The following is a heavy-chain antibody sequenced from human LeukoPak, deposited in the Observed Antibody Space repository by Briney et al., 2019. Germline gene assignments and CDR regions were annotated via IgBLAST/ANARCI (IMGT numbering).Heavy chain of an antibody. CDR2: ISGSGGST. J-gene: IGHJ6*03. CDR1: GFTFSSYA. V-gene: IGHV3-23*01. D-gene: IGHD1-14*01. Sequence: SGGSLRLSCAASGFTFSSYAMSWVRQAPGKGLEWVSAISGSGGSTYYADSVKGRFTISRDNSKSTVYLQMNSLTAEDTAVYYCAKNRGRYYHSYYMYVWGKGTTVIVSS. CDR3: AKNRGRYYHSYYMYV.